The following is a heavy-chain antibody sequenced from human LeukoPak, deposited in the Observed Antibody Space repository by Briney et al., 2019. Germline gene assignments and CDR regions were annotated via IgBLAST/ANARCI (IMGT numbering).Heavy chain of an antibody. CDR2: IHPNSGDT. CDR1: GYTFTDYY. CDR3: ARDYSGSYTH. J-gene: IGHJ4*02. D-gene: IGHD1-26*01. V-gene: IGHV1-2*06. Sequence: GASVKVSCKASGYTFTDYYIHWVRQAPGQGLEWMALIHPNSGDTYYAQKFRGRVTMTRGTSIGTAYMELNRLTSDDTAVYYCARDYSGSYTHWDQGTLVTISS.